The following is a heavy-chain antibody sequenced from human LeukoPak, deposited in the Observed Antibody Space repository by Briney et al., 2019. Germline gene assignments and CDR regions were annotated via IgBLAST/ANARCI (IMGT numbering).Heavy chain of an antibody. J-gene: IGHJ4*02. CDR3: ARDTRGGIIVVVPPALDY. CDR2: ISTTSRYI. CDR1: GFTFSTYD. D-gene: IGHD2-2*01. V-gene: IGHV3-21*01. Sequence: GGSLRLPCAASGFTFSTYDMNWVRQAPGKGLEWVSSISTTSRYIYYADSVRGRFTISRHNAKNSLYLQMSSLRAEDTAVYYCARDTRGGIIVVVPPALDYWGQGTLVTVPS.